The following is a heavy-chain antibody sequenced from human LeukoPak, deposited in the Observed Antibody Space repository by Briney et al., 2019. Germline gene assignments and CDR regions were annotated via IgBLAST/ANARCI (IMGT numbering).Heavy chain of an antibody. V-gene: IGHV4-39*01. CDR2: IYYSGST. CDR3: ARRTHARDY. Sequence: SETLSLTCTVSGGSISSSSYYWGWIRPPPGKGPEWIGSIYYSGSTYYNPSLKSRVTISVDTSKNQFSLKLSSVTAADTAVYYCARRTHARDYWGQGTLVTVSS. J-gene: IGHJ4*02. CDR1: GGSISSSSYY. D-gene: IGHD1-7*01.